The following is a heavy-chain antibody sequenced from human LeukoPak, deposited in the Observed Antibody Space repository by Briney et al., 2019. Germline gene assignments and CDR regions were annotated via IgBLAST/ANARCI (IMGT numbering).Heavy chain of an antibody. CDR3: ARESATSAWLFDS. J-gene: IGHJ4*02. CDR1: GLTFSRYA. V-gene: IGHV3-64*01. D-gene: IGHD6-19*01. CDR2: ISSNVGST. Sequence: GGSLRLSCAASGLTFSRYAMHWVRQAPGKGLECVSAISSNVGSTYYANSVKGRFTISRDNSKNTLYLQMGSLRAEDMAVYYCARESATSAWLFDSWGQGTLVTVSS.